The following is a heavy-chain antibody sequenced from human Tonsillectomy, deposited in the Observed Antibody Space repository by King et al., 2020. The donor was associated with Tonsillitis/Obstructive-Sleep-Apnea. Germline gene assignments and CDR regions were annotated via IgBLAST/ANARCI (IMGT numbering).Heavy chain of an antibody. J-gene: IGHJ3*02. CDR2: IDWDDDK. Sequence: FTLKESGPALVKPIQTLTLTCTFSGFSLSTSGMCVSWIRQPPGKALEWLARIDWDDDKYYSTSLKTRLTISKDTSKNQVVLTMTNMDPVDTATYYCARSFPYYYGSGPHDAFDIWGQGTMVTVSS. D-gene: IGHD3-10*01. CDR3: ARSFPYYYGSGPHDAFDI. CDR1: GFSLSTSGMC. V-gene: IGHV2-70*15.